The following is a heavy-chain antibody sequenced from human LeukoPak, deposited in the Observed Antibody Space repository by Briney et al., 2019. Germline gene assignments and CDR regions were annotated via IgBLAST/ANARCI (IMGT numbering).Heavy chain of an antibody. CDR3: ARRRTAAASGYFDY. V-gene: IGHV4-4*07. J-gene: IGHJ4*02. Sequence: SETLSLTCTVSGVSLSGDYWSWIRQPAGKGLEWIGRIYTSGTTNYNPSLKNRVTMSVDTSNNQFSLNLRSVTAADTAVYYCARRRTAAASGYFDYWGQGILVTVSS. CDR1: GVSLSGDY. D-gene: IGHD6-13*01. CDR2: IYTSGTT.